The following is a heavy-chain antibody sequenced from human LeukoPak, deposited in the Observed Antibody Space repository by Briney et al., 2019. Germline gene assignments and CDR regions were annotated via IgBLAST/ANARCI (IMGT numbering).Heavy chain of an antibody. V-gene: IGHV3-21*01. J-gene: IGHJ4*02. CDR2: ISSSSSYI. Sequence: PGGSLRLSCAASGFTFSSYSMNWVRQAPGKGLEWVSSISSSSSYIYCADSVKGRFTISRDNAKNSLYLQMNSLRAEDTAVYYCARDAKSSSSWYYFDYWGQGTLVTVSS. D-gene: IGHD6-13*01. CDR3: ARDAKSSSSWYYFDY. CDR1: GFTFSSYS.